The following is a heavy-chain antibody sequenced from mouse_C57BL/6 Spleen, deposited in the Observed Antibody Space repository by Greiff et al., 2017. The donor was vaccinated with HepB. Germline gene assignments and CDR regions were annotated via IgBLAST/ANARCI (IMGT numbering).Heavy chain of an antibody. Sequence: EVQRVESGGGLVQPQGSLKLSCAASGFSFNTYAMNWVRQAPGKGLEWVARLRSKSNNYATYYADSVKDRFTISRDDSESMLYLQMNNVKTEDTARYYCVRHGGSNYYWYVDVWGTGTTVTVSS. CDR2: LRSKSNNYAT. V-gene: IGHV10-1*01. J-gene: IGHJ1*03. CDR3: VRHGGSNYYWYVDV. CDR1: GFSFNTYA. D-gene: IGHD2-5*01.